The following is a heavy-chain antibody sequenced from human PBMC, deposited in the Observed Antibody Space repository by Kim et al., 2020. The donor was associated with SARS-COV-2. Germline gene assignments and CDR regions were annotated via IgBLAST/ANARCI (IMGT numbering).Heavy chain of an antibody. J-gene: IGHJ5*02. CDR1: GYSFTSYW. Sequence: GESLKISCKGSGYSFTSYWIGWVRQMPGKGLEWMGIIYPGDSDTRYSPSFQGQVTISADKSISTAYLQWSSLKASDTAMYYCARHNNVGRHGITIFGAKKLRTSNWFDPWGQGTLVTVSS. CDR2: IYPGDSDT. CDR3: ARHNNVGRHGITIFGAKKLRTSNWFDP. V-gene: IGHV5-51*01. D-gene: IGHD3-3*01.